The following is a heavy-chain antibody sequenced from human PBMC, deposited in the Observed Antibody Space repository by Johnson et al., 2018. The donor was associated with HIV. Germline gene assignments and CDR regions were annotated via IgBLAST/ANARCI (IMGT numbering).Heavy chain of an antibody. Sequence: VQLVESGGGVVQPGRSLRLSCAASGFTFSSYAMHWVRQAPGKGLEWVAVISYDGSNKYYADSVKGRLTISRDNSKNTLYLQMNSLRAEDTTVYYCAGEGSCYSCGAFDIWGQGTMVTVSS. CDR2: ISYDGSNK. CDR3: AGEGSCYSCGAFDI. J-gene: IGHJ3*02. CDR1: GFTFSSYA. D-gene: IGHD2-15*01. V-gene: IGHV3-30*04.